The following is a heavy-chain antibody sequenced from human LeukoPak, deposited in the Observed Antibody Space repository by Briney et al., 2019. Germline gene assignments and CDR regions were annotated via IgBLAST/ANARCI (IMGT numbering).Heavy chain of an antibody. V-gene: IGHV3-23*01. CDR2: ISRSGVAT. J-gene: IGHJ4*02. CDR1: GFTFTSFA. CDR3: AKHSHDGSAPYYEVQLDY. Sequence: GGSLRLSCAASGFTFTSFAMSWVRQAPGRGLEWVSTISRSGVATYYANSVKGRFTISRDNSKNTVYLQMNSLRAEDTAIYYCAKHSHDGSAPYYEVQLDYWGQGTLVTVSS. D-gene: IGHD3-22*01.